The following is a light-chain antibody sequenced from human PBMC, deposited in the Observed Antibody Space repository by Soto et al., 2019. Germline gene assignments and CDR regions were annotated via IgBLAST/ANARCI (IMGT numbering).Light chain of an antibody. Sequence: QTVVTQEPSLTVSPGGTVTLTCGSSTGAVTSGHYPYWFQQKPGQALRTLIYDTSNKHSWTPARFSGSLLGGKAALTLSGAQPEDEAEYYCLLSHGGARVFGGGTKLTVL. J-gene: IGLJ2*01. CDR2: DTS. CDR3: LLSHGGARV. CDR1: TGAVTSGHY. V-gene: IGLV7-46*01.